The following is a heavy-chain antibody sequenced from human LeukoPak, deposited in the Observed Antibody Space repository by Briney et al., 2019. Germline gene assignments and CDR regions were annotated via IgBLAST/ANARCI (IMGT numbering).Heavy chain of an antibody. CDR2: IYTSEST. CDR1: GVSISSYY. J-gene: IGHJ4*02. Sequence: SETLSLTCTVSGVSISSYYWSWIRQPAGKRLDWIGRIYTSESTNYNPSLKSRVTTSVDRSKNQFSLKLSSVTAADTAVYYCARDSYYYGSGSYYPFDYWGQGTLVTVSS. V-gene: IGHV4-4*07. D-gene: IGHD3-10*01. CDR3: ARDSYYYGSGSYYPFDY.